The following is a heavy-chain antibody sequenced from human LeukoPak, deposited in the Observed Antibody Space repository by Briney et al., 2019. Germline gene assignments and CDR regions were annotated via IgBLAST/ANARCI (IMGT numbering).Heavy chain of an antibody. CDR1: GASISSGSYS. V-gene: IGHV4-30-2*01. J-gene: IGHJ3*02. Sequence: SETLSLTCAVSGASISSGSYSWSWIRQPPGKGLEWIGYIYHSGSTYDNPSLSSRVTISVDRSKNQFSLKLSSVTAADTAVYYCAISGYYTVGTFDIWGQGTMVTVSS. CDR2: IYHSGST. CDR3: AISGYYTVGTFDI. D-gene: IGHD3/OR15-3a*01.